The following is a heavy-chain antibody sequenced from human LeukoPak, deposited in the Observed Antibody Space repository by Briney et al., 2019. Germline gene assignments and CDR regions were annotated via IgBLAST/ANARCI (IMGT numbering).Heavy chain of an antibody. CDR3: ANTKPFDP. CDR2: IYHSGST. CDR1: GGSISSGGYS. V-gene: IGHV4-30-2*03. J-gene: IGHJ5*02. D-gene: IGHD2-8*01. Sequence: PSETLSLTCAVSGGSISSGGYSWSWIRQPPGKGLEWIGYIYHSGSTYYNPSLKSRVTISVDTSKNQFSLKLSSVTAADTAVYYCANTKPFDPWGQGTLVTVSS.